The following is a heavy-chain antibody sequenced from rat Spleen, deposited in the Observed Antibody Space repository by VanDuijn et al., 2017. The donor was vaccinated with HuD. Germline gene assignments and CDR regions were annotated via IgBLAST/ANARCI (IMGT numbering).Heavy chain of an antibody. V-gene: IGHV5-25*01. Sequence: EVKLVESGGGLVQPGRSLKLSCAASGFTFSDYYMAWVRQAPTKGLEWVASISSGGGDTYYRDSVKGRFTISRDNAKSSLYLQMDSLRSEDTATYYCVTRIIAIAVPDYWGQGTLVTVSS. CDR2: ISSGGGDT. CDR1: GFTFSDYY. J-gene: IGHJ3*01. CDR3: VTRIIAIAVPDY. D-gene: IGHD1-2*01.